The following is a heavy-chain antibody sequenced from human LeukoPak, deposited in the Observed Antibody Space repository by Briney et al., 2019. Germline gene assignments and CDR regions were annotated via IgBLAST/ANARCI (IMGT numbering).Heavy chain of an antibody. D-gene: IGHD6-19*01. Sequence: GGSLRLSCAASGFTFSSYSMNWVRQAPGKGLEWVAHISQDGSEKYYVDSVKGRFTISRDNAKNSLYLQMNSLRVEDTAVYYCARDRAVAGLCDYWGQGTLVTVSS. J-gene: IGHJ4*02. CDR1: GFTFSSYS. CDR2: ISQDGSEK. CDR3: ARDRAVAGLCDY. V-gene: IGHV3-7*01.